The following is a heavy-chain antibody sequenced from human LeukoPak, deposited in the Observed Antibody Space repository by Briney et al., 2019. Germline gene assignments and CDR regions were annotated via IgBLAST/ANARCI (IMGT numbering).Heavy chain of an antibody. CDR3: ARVNLRGSNYNWFDP. D-gene: IGHD1-26*01. J-gene: IGHJ5*02. V-gene: IGHV1-69*08. CDR1: GGTFLSHT. Sequence: ASVKVSCKTSGGTFLSHTFSWVRQAPGQGLGWMGKITPVINTANYAQTFQGRVSIYADKSTTTVYMDLSGLRPDDTAVYYCARVNLRGSNYNWFDPWGQGTLATVSS. CDR2: ITPVINTA.